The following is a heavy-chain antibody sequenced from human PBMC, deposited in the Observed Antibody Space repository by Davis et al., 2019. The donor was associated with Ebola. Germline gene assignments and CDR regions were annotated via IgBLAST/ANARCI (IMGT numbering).Heavy chain of an antibody. Sequence: ASVKVSCKASGYTFTSYAMHWVRQAPGQRLEWMGWISAYNGNTNYAQKLQGRVTMTTDTSTSTAYMELRSLRSDDTAVYYCARSKYSNYYYGMDVWGKGTTVTVSS. CDR1: GYTFTSYA. CDR2: ISAYNGNT. V-gene: IGHV1-18*01. CDR3: ARSKYSNYYYGMDV. D-gene: IGHD6-6*01. J-gene: IGHJ6*04.